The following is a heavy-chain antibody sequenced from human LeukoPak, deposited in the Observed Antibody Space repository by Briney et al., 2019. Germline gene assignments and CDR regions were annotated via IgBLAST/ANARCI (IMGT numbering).Heavy chain of an antibody. J-gene: IGHJ3*02. CDR3: ARGFGVGALSAFDI. D-gene: IGHD1-26*01. CDR1: GYTVTELS. Sequence: ASVKVSCKVSGYTVTELSMHWVRQSPGKGLEWMGGFHPEDGETIYAQKFQGRVTMTRNTSISTAYMELSSLRSEDTAVYYCARGFGVGALSAFDIWGQGTMVTVSS. CDR2: FHPEDGET. V-gene: IGHV1-24*01.